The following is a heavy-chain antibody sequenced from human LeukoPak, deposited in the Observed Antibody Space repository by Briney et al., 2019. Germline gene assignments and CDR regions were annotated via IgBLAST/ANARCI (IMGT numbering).Heavy chain of an antibody. CDR2: ISGSGGGT. J-gene: IGHJ4*02. V-gene: IGHV3-23*01. D-gene: IGHD3-22*01. CDR1: GITLSNYA. Sequence: GGSLRLSCAVSGITLSNYAMSWVRQAPGKGLEWVAGISGSGGGTKYADSVKGRFTISRDNSKNTLYLQMNNLRVDDTAVYFCAKRGVVIRVILVGFHKEAYYFDSWGQGALVTVSS. CDR3: AKRGVVIRVILVGFHKEAYYFDS.